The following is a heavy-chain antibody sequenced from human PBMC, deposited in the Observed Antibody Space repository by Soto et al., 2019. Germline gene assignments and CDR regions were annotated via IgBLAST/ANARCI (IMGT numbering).Heavy chain of an antibody. Sequence: QVQLVQSGAEVKKPGASVKVSCKASGYTFTSYGISWVRQAPGQGLEWMGWINAYNGNTNYAQKLQGRVTMTTDPSTSTAYMELRSLRSDDTAVFYWARDPVSVTDFGYWCQGTLVSVSS. D-gene: IGHD5-18*01. V-gene: IGHV1-18*01. CDR3: ARDPVSVTDFGY. J-gene: IGHJ4*02. CDR2: INAYNGNT. CDR1: GYTFTSYG.